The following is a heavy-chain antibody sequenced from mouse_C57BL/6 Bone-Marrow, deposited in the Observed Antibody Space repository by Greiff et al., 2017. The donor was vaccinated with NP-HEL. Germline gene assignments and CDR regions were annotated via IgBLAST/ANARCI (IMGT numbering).Heavy chain of an antibody. Sequence: VQLQQSGAELVRPGASVKLSCTVSGFNIKDDYMHWVKQRPGKGLEWIGWIYPENGDTEYASKFQGKATITADTSSNTAYLQLSGLTSEDTAVYYCTTGGSSPYAMDYWGQGTSVTVSS. V-gene: IGHV14-4*01. CDR3: TTGGSSPYAMDY. CDR2: IYPENGDT. J-gene: IGHJ4*01. D-gene: IGHD1-1*01. CDR1: GFNIKDDY.